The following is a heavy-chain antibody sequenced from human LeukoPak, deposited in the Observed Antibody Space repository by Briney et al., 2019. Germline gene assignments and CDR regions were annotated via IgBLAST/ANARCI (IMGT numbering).Heavy chain of an antibody. CDR1: GFTFSNYA. V-gene: IGHV3-23*01. CDR2: ISGSGGST. J-gene: IGHJ4*02. Sequence: GGSLRLSCTASGFTFSNYAMSWVRQAPGKGLEWVSAISGSGGSTHYADSVKGRFTISRDNSKNTLYLQMNSLRAEDTAVYYCAKGDYYDSSGYYYPHYFDYWGQGTLVTVSS. CDR3: AKGDYYDSSGYYYPHYFDY. D-gene: IGHD3-22*01.